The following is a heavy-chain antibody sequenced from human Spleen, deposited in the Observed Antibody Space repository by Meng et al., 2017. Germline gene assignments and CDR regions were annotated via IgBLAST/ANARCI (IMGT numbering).Heavy chain of an antibody. CDR2: ISGSGGST. CDR3: AKANSGFYFSTDY. V-gene: IGHV3-23*01. J-gene: IGHJ4*02. Sequence: GESLKISCAASGFTFSSYAMSWVRQAPGKGLEWVSAISGSGGSTYYADSVKGRFTISRDNSKNTLDLQMNSLRAEDTAVYYCAKANSGFYFSTDYWGQGNLVTVSS. D-gene: IGHD3-22*01. CDR1: GFTFSSYA.